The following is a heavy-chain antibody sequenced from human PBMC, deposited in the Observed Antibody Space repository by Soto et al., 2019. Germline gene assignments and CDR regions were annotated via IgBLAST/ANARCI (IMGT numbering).Heavy chain of an antibody. CDR3: ARAIYTIFGVNQPGDI. CDR2: ISSSSSYI. Sequence: GGSLRLSCAASGFTFSSYSMNWVRQAPGKGLEWVSSISSSSSYIYYADSVKGRFTISRDNAKNSLYLQMNSLRAEDTAVYYCARAIYTIFGVNQPGDIWGQGTMVTVSS. CDR1: GFTFSSYS. D-gene: IGHD3-3*01. J-gene: IGHJ3*02. V-gene: IGHV3-21*01.